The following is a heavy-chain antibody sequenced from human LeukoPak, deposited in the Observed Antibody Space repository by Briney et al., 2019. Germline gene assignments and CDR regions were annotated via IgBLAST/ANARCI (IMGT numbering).Heavy chain of an antibody. CDR2: IYTSWST. J-gene: IGHJ4*02. D-gene: IGHD5-18*01. V-gene: IGHV4-61*02. CDR3: ARERTDTSMDY. CDR1: GGSISSGSDY. Sequence: SGTLSLTCTVSGGSISSGSDYWTWIRQPAGQGLEWIGRIYTSWSTNHNPSLKSRVTISLDTSKNQFSLKLISVTAADTAVYFCARERTDTSMDYWGQGTLVTVSS.